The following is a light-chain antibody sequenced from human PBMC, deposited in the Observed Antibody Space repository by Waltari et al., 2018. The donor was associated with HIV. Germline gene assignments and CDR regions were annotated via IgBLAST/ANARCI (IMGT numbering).Light chain of an antibody. CDR1: QSLSSRY. CDR3: QQYDKSPNT. CDR2: GVS. Sequence: EIVLTQSPGTLSLSPGERATLSCRASQSLSSRYLAWYQYKPGQAPRLLIYGVSSRATCLPDRVSGSGYGTDFTLIISRLEPEDSAVYYCQQYDKSPNTFGQGTKLEIK. J-gene: IGKJ2*01. V-gene: IGKV3-20*01.